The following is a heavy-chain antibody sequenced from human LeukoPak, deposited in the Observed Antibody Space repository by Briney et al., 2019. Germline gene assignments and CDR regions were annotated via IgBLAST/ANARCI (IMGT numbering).Heavy chain of an antibody. V-gene: IGHV3-21*01. CDR3: ARDLAWDAFDI. CDR1: GFNFTNYN. CDR2: IHSSSGSI. Sequence: GGSLRLSCAASGFNFTNYNMNWVRQAPGKGLEWVSSIHSSSGSIYYADSLKGRFTISRDNAKNALYLQMNSLRAEDTAVYYCARDLAWDAFDIWGQGTMVTVSS. J-gene: IGHJ3*02.